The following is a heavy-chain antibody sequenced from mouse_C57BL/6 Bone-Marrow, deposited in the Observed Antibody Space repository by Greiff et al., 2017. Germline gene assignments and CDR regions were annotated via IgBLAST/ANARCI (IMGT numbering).Heavy chain of an antibody. D-gene: IGHD1-1*01. CDR1: GYTFTDYE. J-gene: IGHJ3*01. CDR2: IDPETGGT. CDR3: TRANVYYCLWISY. Sequence: VQLQQSGAELVRPGASVTLSCKASGYTFTDYEMHWVKQTPVHGLEWIGAIDPETGGTAYNQKFKGKAILTADKSSSTAYMELRSLTSEDSAVYSCTRANVYYCLWISYGGRGTRVTVS. V-gene: IGHV1-15*01.